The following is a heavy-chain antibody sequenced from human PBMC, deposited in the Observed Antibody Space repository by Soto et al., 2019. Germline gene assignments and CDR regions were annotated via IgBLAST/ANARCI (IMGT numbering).Heavy chain of an antibody. V-gene: IGHV1-46*01. Sequence: ASVKVSCKASGYTFTSYYMHWVRQAPGQGLEWMGIINPSGGSTSYAQKFQGRVTITADESTSTAYMELSSLRSEDTAVYYCARGSSLRYFDWSPSITFDYWGQGTLVTVSS. CDR2: INPSGGST. CDR1: GYTFTSYY. J-gene: IGHJ4*02. D-gene: IGHD3-9*01. CDR3: ARGSSLRYFDWSPSITFDY.